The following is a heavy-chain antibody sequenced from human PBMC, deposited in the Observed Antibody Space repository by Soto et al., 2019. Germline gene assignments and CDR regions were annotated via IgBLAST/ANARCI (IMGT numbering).Heavy chain of an antibody. J-gene: IGHJ3*02. CDR3: ARDARRVGRSGFDI. D-gene: IGHD2-2*01. Sequence: EVQLVESGGGLVQPGGSLRLSCTASGFTFSDYWMTWVRQTTWEGLARGANVKQDGTEQYYVDSVSGRFTLSRDNPKNSLYLQRNSLRADDTAVYYCARDARRVGRSGFDIWGQGTRVTVSA. CDR2: VKQDGTEQ. V-gene: IGHV3-7*03. CDR1: GFTFSDYW.